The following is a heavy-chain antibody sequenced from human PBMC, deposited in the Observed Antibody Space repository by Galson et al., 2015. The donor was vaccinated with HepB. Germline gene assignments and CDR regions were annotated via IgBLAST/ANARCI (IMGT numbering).Heavy chain of an antibody. D-gene: IGHD3-10*01. Sequence: SLRLSCAASGFTFSSYAMSWVRRAPGKGLEWVSAISGSGGSTYYADSVKGRFTISRDNSKNTLYLQMNSLRAEDTAVYYCAKDLDPYSVVRGVFDYWGQGTLVTVSS. CDR1: GFTFSSYA. J-gene: IGHJ4*02. V-gene: IGHV3-23*01. CDR3: AKDLDPYSVVRGVFDY. CDR2: ISGSGGST.